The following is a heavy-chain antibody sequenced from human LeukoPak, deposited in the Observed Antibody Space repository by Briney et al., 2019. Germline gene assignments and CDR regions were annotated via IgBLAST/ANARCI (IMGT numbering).Heavy chain of an antibody. J-gene: IGHJ6*02. V-gene: IGHV1-2*02. CDR2: INPYSGDT. Sequence: GASVKVSCKTSGDTFTGYYLHWVRQAPGQGLEWMGWINPYSGDTEYSQKFQGRVTMTRDTSISTVHMEMSRLRSDDTAVYYCTRGHCSRPNCYEELYYGMNFWGQGATVTVSS. CDR1: GDTFTGYY. D-gene: IGHD2-2*01. CDR3: TRGHCSRPNCYEELYYGMNF.